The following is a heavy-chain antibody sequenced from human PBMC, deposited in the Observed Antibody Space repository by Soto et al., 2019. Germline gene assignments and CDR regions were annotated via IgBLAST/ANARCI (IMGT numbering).Heavy chain of an antibody. J-gene: IGHJ6*02. D-gene: IGHD2-21*01. CDR2: IVVGSGNT. CDR1: GFTFTSSA. CDR3: AAEFWVIYGLDV. V-gene: IGHV1-58*01. Sequence: ASVKVSCKASGFTFTSSAVQWVRQARGQRLEWIGWIVVGSGNTNYAQKFQERVTITRDMSTSTAYMELSSLRSEDTAVYYCAAEFWVIYGLDVWGQGTMVTVSS.